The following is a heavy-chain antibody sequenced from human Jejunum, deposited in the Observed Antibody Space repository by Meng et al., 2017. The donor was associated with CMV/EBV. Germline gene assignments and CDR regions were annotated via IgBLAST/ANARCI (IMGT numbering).Heavy chain of an antibody. J-gene: IGHJ5*02. CDR2: IYTDSGDT. CDR3: ARGVISYHDS. Sequence: SCKASGYTFTNFAIHWVRQDPGQRLEWMGWIYTDSGDTKFSQKFQGRVSFTRDTPATTSYMELTSLRSEDTAVYYCARGVISYHDSWGQGTLVTVSS. V-gene: IGHV1-3*04. CDR1: GYTFTNFA. D-gene: IGHD3-16*01.